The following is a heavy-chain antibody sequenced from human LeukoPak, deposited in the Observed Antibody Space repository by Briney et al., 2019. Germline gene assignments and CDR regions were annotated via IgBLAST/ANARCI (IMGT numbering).Heavy chain of an antibody. CDR2: ISGSGGST. Sequence: PGASLRLSCAASGFTFSNYAMSWVRQAPGKGLEWVSAISGSGGSTYYADSVKGRSTISRDNSKNTLYLQMNSLRAEDTAVYYCAKGTSDYVPPDYRGQGTLVTVSS. J-gene: IGHJ4*02. D-gene: IGHD4-17*01. CDR1: GFTFSNYA. CDR3: AKGTSDYVPPDY. V-gene: IGHV3-23*01.